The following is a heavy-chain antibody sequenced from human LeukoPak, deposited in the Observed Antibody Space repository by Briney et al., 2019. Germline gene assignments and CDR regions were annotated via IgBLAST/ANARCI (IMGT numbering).Heavy chain of an antibody. V-gene: IGHV3-23*01. J-gene: IGHJ4*02. CDR3: ARDRDDVYYTHPFDY. CDR2: ISGSGGST. CDR1: GFTFSSYA. D-gene: IGHD2-8*01. Sequence: GGSLRLSCAASGFTFSSYAMSWVRQAPGKGLEWVSAISGSGGSTYYADSVKGRFTISRDNSKNTLYLQMNSLRAEDTAVYYCARDRDDVYYTHPFDYWGQGTLVTVSS.